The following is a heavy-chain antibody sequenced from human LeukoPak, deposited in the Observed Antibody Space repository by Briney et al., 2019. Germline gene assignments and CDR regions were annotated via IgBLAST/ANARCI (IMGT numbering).Heavy chain of an antibody. J-gene: IGHJ3*01. Sequence: SETLSLTCTVSGDSINNYHWTWIRQPPGKGLEWIGWIYYTGSTNYDPSLKSRVTISIDTSKNQFSLKLTSVTPADTAFYYCVRAGASGWYTAGAFDVWGRGTMVTVSS. D-gene: IGHD6-19*01. CDR2: IYYTGST. V-gene: IGHV4-59*01. CDR1: GDSINNYH. CDR3: VRAGASGWYTAGAFDV.